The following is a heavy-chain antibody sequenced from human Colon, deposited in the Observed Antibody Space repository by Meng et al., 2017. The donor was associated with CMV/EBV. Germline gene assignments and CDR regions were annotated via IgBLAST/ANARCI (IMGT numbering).Heavy chain of an antibody. D-gene: IGHD3-3*01. V-gene: IGHV1-18*04. CDR2: INADNGDT. CDR3: ARVIQSSGVVISPFNY. J-gene: IGHJ4*02. Sequence: ASVKVSCKASGYTFTGYYLNWVRQAPGQGLEWLGWINADNGDTKYAQKVQDRVTMTTDTSTSTAYMELRSLRSDDTAVYYCARVIQSSGVVISPFNYWGQGTMVTVSS. CDR1: GYTFTGYY.